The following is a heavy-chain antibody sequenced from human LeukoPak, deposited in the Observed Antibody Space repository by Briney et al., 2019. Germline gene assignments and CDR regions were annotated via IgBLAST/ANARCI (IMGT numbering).Heavy chain of an antibody. D-gene: IGHD3-22*01. CDR2: MNPNSGNT. J-gene: IGHJ4*02. V-gene: IGHV1-8*03. Sequence: ASVKVSCKASGYTFTSYDINWVRQATGQGLEWMGWMNPNSGNTGYAQKFQGRVTITRNTSISTAYMELSSLRSEDTAVYYCARDKGKITMNEVRGASDYWGQGTLVTVSS. CDR1: GYTFTSYD. CDR3: ARDKGKITMNEVRGASDY.